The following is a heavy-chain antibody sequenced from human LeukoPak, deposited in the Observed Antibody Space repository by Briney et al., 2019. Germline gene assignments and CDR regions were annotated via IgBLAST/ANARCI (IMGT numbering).Heavy chain of an antibody. V-gene: IGHV3-73*01. CDR2: IRSKANSYAT. J-gene: IGHJ4*02. CDR3: TRHVDYYYDSSGYYD. Sequence: GGSLRLSCAASGFTFSGSAMHWVRQASGKGLEWVGRIRSKANSYATAYAASVKGRFTISRDDSKNTAYLQMNSLKTEDTAVYYCTRHVDYYYDSSGYYDWGQGTLVTVSS. CDR1: GFTFSGSA. D-gene: IGHD3-22*01.